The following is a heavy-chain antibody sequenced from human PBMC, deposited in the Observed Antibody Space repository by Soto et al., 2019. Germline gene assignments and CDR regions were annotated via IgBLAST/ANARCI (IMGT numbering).Heavy chain of an antibody. V-gene: IGHV3-74*01. D-gene: IGHD6-19*01. Sequence: GGSLRLSCGASGFAFSSYYMHWVRQAPGKGLFWVSRINGDGSSTNYADSVKGRFTISRDNAKNTLYLQMNSLRAEDTAVYYCAKGVPGMPVTGTGYFQHWGPGTLVTVSS. J-gene: IGHJ1*01. CDR2: INGDGSST. CDR1: GFAFSSYY. CDR3: AKGVPGMPVTGTGYFQH.